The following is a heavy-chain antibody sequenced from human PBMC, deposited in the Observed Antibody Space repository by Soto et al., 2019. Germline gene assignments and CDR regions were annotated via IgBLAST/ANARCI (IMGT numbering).Heavy chain of an antibody. J-gene: IGHJ4*02. CDR1: GXTFSSYG. D-gene: IGHD5-12*01. CDR2: IWYEGSNK. Sequence: GSLRLSCAASGXTFSSYGMHWVRQAPGKGLELVAFIWYEGSNKYYADSVKGRFTISRGNSKNTLYMQMNSLRAEYTAVYYCARGWLQPDYWGQGTLGTVSS. V-gene: IGHV3-33*01. CDR3: ARGWLQPDY.